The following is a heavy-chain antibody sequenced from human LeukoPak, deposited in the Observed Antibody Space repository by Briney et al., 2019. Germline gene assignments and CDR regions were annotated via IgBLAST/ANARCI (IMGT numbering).Heavy chain of an antibody. CDR3: VRDGGGTTPYVC. CDR1: GFTLSDYW. J-gene: IGHJ4*02. D-gene: IGHD1-7*01. CDR2: RSPDGRNI. Sequence: GGSLRLSCAASGFTLSDYWKNWLRQAQGKGPVWVSHRSPDGRNIAYADSVNGPFHNSRQSANTTVYLQMNSLRAGDTAVYYCVRDGGGTTPYVCWGQGTLVTVSS. V-gene: IGHV3-74*01.